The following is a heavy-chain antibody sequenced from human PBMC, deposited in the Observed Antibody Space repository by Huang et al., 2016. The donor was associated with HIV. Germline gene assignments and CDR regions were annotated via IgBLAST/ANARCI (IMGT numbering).Heavy chain of an antibody. Sequence: QIQLMQSGPELKQPGASVKVSCKASGYTFTSYGITWVRQAPGQGPGWMGWISASSGDTEYAHEFHGRVTVTTDTSTNIAYIELRSLRSDDTAKYYCARDPKYHRIGYYRQRRGIDIWGQGTMVIVSS. J-gene: IGHJ3*02. CDR1: GYTFTSYG. CDR3: ARDPKYHRIGYYRQRRGIDI. V-gene: IGHV1-18*01. CDR2: ISASSGDT. D-gene: IGHD3-22*01.